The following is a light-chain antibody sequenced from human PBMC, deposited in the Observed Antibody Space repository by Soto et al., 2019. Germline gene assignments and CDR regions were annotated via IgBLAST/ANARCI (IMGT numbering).Light chain of an antibody. CDR1: SSNIGARYE. J-gene: IGLJ2*01. V-gene: IGLV1-40*01. CDR2: EDI. CDR3: QSYHSSLSGVV. Sequence: QSVLTQPPSVSGAPGQTVTISCTGSSSNIGARYEVHWYQQLQGTAPKLLIYEDIKRPSGIPDRFSGSKSGASASLAITGLLSEDEAEYYCQSYHSSLSGVVSGGGTKLTVL.